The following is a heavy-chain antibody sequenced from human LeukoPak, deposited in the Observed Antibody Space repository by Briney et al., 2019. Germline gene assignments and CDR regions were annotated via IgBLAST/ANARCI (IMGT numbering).Heavy chain of an antibody. Sequence: SVKVPCKASGGTFSSYAISWVRQAPGQGLEWMGGIIPIFGTANYAQKFQGRVTITADESTSTAYMELSSLRSEDTAVYYCARVGAICSSTSCYHYFQHWGQGTLVTVSS. CDR1: GGTFSSYA. V-gene: IGHV1-69*13. CDR3: ARVGAICSSTSCYHYFQH. D-gene: IGHD2-2*01. J-gene: IGHJ1*01. CDR2: IIPIFGTA.